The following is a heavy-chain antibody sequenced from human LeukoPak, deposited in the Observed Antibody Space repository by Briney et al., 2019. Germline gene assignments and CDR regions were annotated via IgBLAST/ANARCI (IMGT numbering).Heavy chain of an antibody. Sequence: SQTLSLTCTVSGGSISSGDYYWSWIRQPAGKRLEWIGSILFSGSTYYNPSLKSRAAISVDSSKNQFSLKLSSVTAADTAFYYCARHVEIAVAGPIEYWGQGTLVPVSS. V-gene: IGHV4-39*01. CDR3: ARHVEIAVAGPIEY. D-gene: IGHD6-19*01. CDR2: ILFSGST. J-gene: IGHJ4*02. CDR1: GGSISSGDYY.